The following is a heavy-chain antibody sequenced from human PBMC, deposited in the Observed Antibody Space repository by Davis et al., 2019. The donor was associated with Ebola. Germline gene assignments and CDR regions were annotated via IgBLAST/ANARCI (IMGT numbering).Heavy chain of an antibody. D-gene: IGHD3-22*01. CDR2: IYYSGST. J-gene: IGHJ3*02. Sequence: SETLSLTCTVSGGSIRSYYWSWIRQPPGKGLEWIGYIYYSGSTNYNPSLKSRVTISVDTSKNQFSLKLSSVTAADTAVYYCARKSYYYDSSGYHRGAFDIWGQGTMVTVSS. V-gene: IGHV4-59*01. CDR3: ARKSYYYDSSGYHRGAFDI. CDR1: GGSIRSYY.